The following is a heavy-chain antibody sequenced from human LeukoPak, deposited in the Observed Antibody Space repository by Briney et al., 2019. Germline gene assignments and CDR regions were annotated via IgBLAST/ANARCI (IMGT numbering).Heavy chain of an antibody. CDR2: ISGSDGST. V-gene: IGHV3-23*01. D-gene: IGHD3-3*01. CDR3: AKDRGSGRFLEWYPLDP. Sequence: GGSLRLSCAASGFTFSSYAMSWVRQAPGKGLEWVSVISGSDGSTDYADSVKGRFTISRDNSKNTLYLQMSSLRAEDTAVYYCAKDRGSGRFLEWYPLDPWGQGALVTVSS. CDR1: GFTFSSYA. J-gene: IGHJ5*02.